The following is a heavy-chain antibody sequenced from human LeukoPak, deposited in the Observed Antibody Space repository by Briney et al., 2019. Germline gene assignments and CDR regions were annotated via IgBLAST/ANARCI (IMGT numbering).Heavy chain of an antibody. CDR1: GFKFGSYY. CDR3: VRDNAYTFDY. D-gene: IGHD5-24*01. Sequence: GGSLRLSCAVSGFKFGSYYMNWVRQVPGKGLMWVAHINTNGDSANYADSVKGRFTISRDNAKSTLSLQMNSLRAEDTAIYYCVRDNAYTFDYWGQGTLVTVSS. J-gene: IGHJ4*01. V-gene: IGHV3-74*01. CDR2: INTNGDSA.